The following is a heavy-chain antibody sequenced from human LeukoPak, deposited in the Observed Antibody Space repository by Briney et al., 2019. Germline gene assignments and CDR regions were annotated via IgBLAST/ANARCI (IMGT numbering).Heavy chain of an antibody. V-gene: IGHV4-34*01. J-gene: IGHJ4*02. Sequence: SETLSLTCAVYGGSFSGYYWSWIRQPPGKALEWIGEINHSGSTNYNPSLKSRVTISVDTSKNQFSLKLSSVTAADTAVYYCARRIVVVVAATYIDYWGQGTLVTVSS. CDR2: INHSGST. D-gene: IGHD2-15*01. CDR1: GGSFSGYY. CDR3: ARRIVVVVAATYIDY.